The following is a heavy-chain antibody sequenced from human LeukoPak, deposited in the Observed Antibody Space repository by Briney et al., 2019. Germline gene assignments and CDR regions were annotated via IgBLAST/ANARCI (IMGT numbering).Heavy chain of an antibody. CDR3: ARGVDVWGNYRQYYFDY. J-gene: IGHJ4*02. Sequence: GGSLRLSCAASGFTFSKNAMSWVRQAPGKGLGWVSSITSSGSATCYADSVKGRFTISRDNSKNTLYLQMNGLRAEDTAVYYCARGVDVWGNYRQYYFDYWGQETLVTVSS. CDR2: ITSSGSAT. V-gene: IGHV3-23*01. CDR1: GFTFSKNA. D-gene: IGHD3-16*02.